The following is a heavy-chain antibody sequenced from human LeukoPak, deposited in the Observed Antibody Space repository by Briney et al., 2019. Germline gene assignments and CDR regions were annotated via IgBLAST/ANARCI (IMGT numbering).Heavy chain of an antibody. Sequence: GRSLRLSCAPFGFTFSSYGMHWVRQTPGKGLEWVAVISYDGSSKYYADSGKGRFTISRDNSKNTVYLQMNSLRAEDTAVYYCARDLSLGGVDIWGQGTMVTVS. CDR1: GFTFSSYG. CDR2: ISYDGSSK. J-gene: IGHJ3*02. V-gene: IGHV3-30*03. CDR3: ARDLSLGGVDI. D-gene: IGHD7-27*01.